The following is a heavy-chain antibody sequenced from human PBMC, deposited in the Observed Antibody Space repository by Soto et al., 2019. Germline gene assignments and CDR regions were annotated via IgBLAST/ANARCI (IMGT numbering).Heavy chain of an antibody. J-gene: IGHJ6*01. Sequence: QVQLVESGGGVVQPGRSLRLSCAASGFTFSSYAMHWVRQAPGKGLEWVAVISYDGSNKYYADSVKGRFTISRDNSKNTLYLQMNSLRAEDTAVYYCARELQQWLVKAYGMDVW. CDR1: GFTFSSYA. CDR3: ARELQQWLVKAYGMDV. V-gene: IGHV3-30-3*01. D-gene: IGHD6-19*01. CDR2: ISYDGSNK.